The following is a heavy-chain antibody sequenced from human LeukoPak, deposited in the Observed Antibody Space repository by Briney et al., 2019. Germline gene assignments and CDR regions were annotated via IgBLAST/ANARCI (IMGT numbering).Heavy chain of an antibody. J-gene: IGHJ4*02. V-gene: IGHV3-23*01. Sequence: GGSLRLSCAASGFSFSSYAMSWVRQAPGKGLEWVSSICNSGVTTYYADSVKGRFTLSRDNSKNTLYLQMNSLRAGDTAVYYCAKGARGVTPVYYSDYWGQGILVTVSS. CDR3: AKGARGVTPVYYSDY. D-gene: IGHD4-23*01. CDR1: GFSFSSYA. CDR2: ICNSGVTT.